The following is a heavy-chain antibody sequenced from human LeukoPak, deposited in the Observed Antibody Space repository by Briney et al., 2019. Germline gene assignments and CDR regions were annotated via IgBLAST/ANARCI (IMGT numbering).Heavy chain of an antibody. V-gene: IGHV3-66*02. J-gene: IGHJ5*02. CDR3: ARDFTYYYDSSGLDP. CDR1: GFTVSSNY. D-gene: IGHD3-22*01. Sequence: GGSLRLSCAASGFTVSSNYMSWVRQAPGKGLEWVSVIYSGGSTYYADSVKGRFTISRDNSKNTLYLQVNSLRAEDTAVYYCARDFTYYYDSSGLDPWGQGTLVTVSS. CDR2: IYSGGST.